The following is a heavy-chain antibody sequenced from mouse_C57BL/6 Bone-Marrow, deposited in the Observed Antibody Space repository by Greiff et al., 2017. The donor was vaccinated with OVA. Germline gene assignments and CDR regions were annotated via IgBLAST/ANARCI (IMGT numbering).Heavy chain of an antibody. Sequence: VQLQESGAELVRPGTSVKMSCKASGYTFTNYWIGWAKQRPGHGLEWIGDIYPGGGYTKYNEKFKGKATLTADKSSSTAYMQFSSLTSEDSAIYYCARVTTVVATRYYFDYWGQGTTLTVSS. CDR2: IYPGGGYT. CDR1: GYTFTNYW. J-gene: IGHJ2*01. CDR3: ARVTTVVATRYYFDY. V-gene: IGHV1-63*01. D-gene: IGHD1-1*01.